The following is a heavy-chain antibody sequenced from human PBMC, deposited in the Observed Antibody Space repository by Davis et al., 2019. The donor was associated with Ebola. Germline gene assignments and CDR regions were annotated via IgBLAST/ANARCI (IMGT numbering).Heavy chain of an antibody. CDR2: ISAYNGNT. CDR3: ARVNYDYIWGSYRSYYFDY. Sequence: ASVKVSCKASGYTFTSYGISWVRQAPGQGLEWMGWISAYNGNTNYAQKLQGRVTMTTDTSTSTAYMELRSLRSDDTAVYYCARVNYDYIWGSYRSYYFDYWGQGTLVTGSS. D-gene: IGHD3-16*02. V-gene: IGHV1-18*01. CDR1: GYTFTSYG. J-gene: IGHJ4*02.